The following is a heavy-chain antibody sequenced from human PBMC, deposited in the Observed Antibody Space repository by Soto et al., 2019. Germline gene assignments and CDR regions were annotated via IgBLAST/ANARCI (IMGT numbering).Heavy chain of an antibody. J-gene: IGHJ4*02. D-gene: IGHD3-3*01. CDR2: IYYSGST. CDR1: GGSISSYY. Sequence: SETLSLTCTVSGGSISSYYWSWIRQPPGKGLEWIGYIYYSGSTNYNPSLKSRVTISVDTSKNQFSLKLSSVTAADTAVYYCARSYYDFWSGYYYDYWGQGTLVTVSS. CDR3: ARSYYDFWSGYYYDY. V-gene: IGHV4-59*01.